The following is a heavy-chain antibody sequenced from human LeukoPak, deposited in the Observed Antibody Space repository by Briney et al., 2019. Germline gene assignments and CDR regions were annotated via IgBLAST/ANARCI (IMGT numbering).Heavy chain of an antibody. J-gene: IGHJ4*02. CDR2: IKSKTDGCTT. D-gene: IGHD5-12*01. CDR3: TTDPADIVARDYYFDY. Sequence: PGGSLRLSCAASGFTFSNAWMSWVRQAPGKGLEWVGRIKSKTDGCTTDYAAPVKGRFTISRDDSKNTLYLQMNSLKTEDTAVYYCTTDPADIVARDYYFDYWGQGTRVTVSS. CDR1: GFTFSNAW. V-gene: IGHV3-15*01.